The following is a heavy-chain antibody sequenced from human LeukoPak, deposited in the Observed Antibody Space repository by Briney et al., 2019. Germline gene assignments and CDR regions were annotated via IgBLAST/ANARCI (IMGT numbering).Heavy chain of an antibody. D-gene: IGHD5-12*01. Sequence: SGGSLRLSCTASGFTFSSYWMSWVRLAPGKGLEWVANIKLDGSQKYYVDSVRGRFIISRDNAKNSLYLQMNSLRAEDTAVYYCTRDSGYEFDYWGQGTLVTVSS. CDR1: GFTFSSYW. J-gene: IGHJ4*02. V-gene: IGHV3-7*01. CDR3: TRDSGYEFDY. CDR2: IKLDGSQK.